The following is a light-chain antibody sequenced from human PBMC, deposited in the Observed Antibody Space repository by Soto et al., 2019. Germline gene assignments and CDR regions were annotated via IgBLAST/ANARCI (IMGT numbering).Light chain of an antibody. Sequence: QSALPPPASVSGSLGQSITISCSGTSSDVGAYNYVSWYQQYPGKAPKLMIYHVTDRPSGVSNRFSGSKSGNTASLTISGLQAEDEADYYCCSYTTSNTFVFGTGTKVTVL. V-gene: IGLV2-14*01. CDR2: HVT. J-gene: IGLJ1*01. CDR1: SSDVGAYNY. CDR3: CSYTTSNTFV.